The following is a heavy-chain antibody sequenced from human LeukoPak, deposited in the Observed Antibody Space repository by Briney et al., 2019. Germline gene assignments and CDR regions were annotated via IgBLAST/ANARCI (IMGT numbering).Heavy chain of an antibody. CDR3: AKGSNSGGSDY. CDR1: GFTFSSYS. J-gene: IGHJ4*02. Sequence: GGSLRLSCAASGFTFSSYSMNWVRQAPGKGLEWVSYITSSSTIYYADSVKGRFTISRDNSKNTLYLQMNSLRAEDTAVYYCAKGSNSGGSDYWGQGTLVTVSS. CDR2: ITSSSTI. D-gene: IGHD2-15*01. V-gene: IGHV3-48*01.